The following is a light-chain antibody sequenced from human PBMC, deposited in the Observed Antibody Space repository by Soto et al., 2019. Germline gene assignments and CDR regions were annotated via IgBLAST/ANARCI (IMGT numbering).Light chain of an antibody. CDR3: SSYTARGTRV. CDR1: SIDVGAYNY. CDR2: EVG. Sequence: QSALTQFASLSGSPGQSITISCPGTSIDVGAYNYVSWYQQHPDKAPKLLIYEVGNRPSGVSFRFSGSKSGNTASLTISGLQAEDEADYYCSSYTARGTRVFGTGNKVTVL. V-gene: IGLV2-14*01. J-gene: IGLJ1*01.